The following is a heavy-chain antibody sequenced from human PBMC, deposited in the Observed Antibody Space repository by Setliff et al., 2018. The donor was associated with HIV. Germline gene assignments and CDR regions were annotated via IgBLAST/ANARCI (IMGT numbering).Heavy chain of an antibody. Sequence: SVKVSCKASGGTFSSYAISWVRQAPGQGLEWMGGIIPILGIANYAQKFQGRVTITADKSTSTAYMELSSLRSEDTAVYYCARDRDSSGYYYDDAFDIWGQGTMGTVS. CDR3: ARDRDSSGYYYDDAFDI. V-gene: IGHV1-69*10. CDR2: IIPILGIA. CDR1: GGTFSSYA. J-gene: IGHJ3*02. D-gene: IGHD3-22*01.